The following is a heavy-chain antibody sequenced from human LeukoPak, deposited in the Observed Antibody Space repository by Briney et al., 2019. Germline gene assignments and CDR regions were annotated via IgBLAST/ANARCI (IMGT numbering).Heavy chain of an antibody. V-gene: IGHV4-34*01. D-gene: IGHD6-13*01. J-gene: IGHJ3*02. CDR2: INHSGST. CDR3: ARGGGSSWYYAFDI. Sequence: SETLSLTCAVYGGSFSGYYWSWIRQPPGKGLEWIEEINHSGSTNYNPSLKSRVTISVDTSKNQFSLKLSSVTAADTAVYYRARGGGSSWYYAFDIWGQGTMVTVSS. CDR1: GGSFSGYY.